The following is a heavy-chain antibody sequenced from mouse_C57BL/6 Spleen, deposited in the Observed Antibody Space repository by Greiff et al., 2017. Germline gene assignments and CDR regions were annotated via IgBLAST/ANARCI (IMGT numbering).Heavy chain of an antibody. J-gene: IGHJ4*01. V-gene: IGHV1-74*01. CDR1: GYTFTSYW. CDR3: AIGDAMDY. CDR2: IHPSDSDT. Sequence: QVQLQQSGAELVKPGASVKVSCKASGYTFTSYWMHWVKQRPGQGLEWIGRIHPSDSDTNYNQKFKGKATLTVDKSSNHAYLPLSSLTSEDSAVYYCAIGDAMDYWGQGTSVTVSA.